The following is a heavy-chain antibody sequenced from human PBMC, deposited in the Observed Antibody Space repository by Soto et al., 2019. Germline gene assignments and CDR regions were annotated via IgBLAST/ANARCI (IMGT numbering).Heavy chain of an antibody. D-gene: IGHD1-7*01. CDR3: ATKVELTFDY. CDR2: IVVGSGNT. Sequence: GASVKVPCKASGFTFTGSAVQWVRQARGQRLEWIGWIVVGSGNTYYAQKFQERVTFTRDMSRSTAYMELSSLRSEDTAVYYCATKVELTFDYWGQGTQVTVSS. V-gene: IGHV1-58*01. J-gene: IGHJ4*02. CDR1: GFTFTGSA.